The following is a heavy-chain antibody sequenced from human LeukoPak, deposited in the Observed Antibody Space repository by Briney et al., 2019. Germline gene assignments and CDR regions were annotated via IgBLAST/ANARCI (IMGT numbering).Heavy chain of an antibody. CDR2: IYYSGST. CDR1: VGSISSVDYY. Sequence: PSETLSLTCTVSVGSISSVDYYWNWIRQPPGKGLEWIGHIYYSGSTYYNPSLKSRVTVSVDTSKNQFSLKLSSVTAADTAVYYCASYLVSWKKFDIWGQGTLVTVSS. CDR3: ASYLVSWKKFDI. V-gene: IGHV4-30-4*01. D-gene: IGHD2/OR15-2a*01. J-gene: IGHJ3*02.